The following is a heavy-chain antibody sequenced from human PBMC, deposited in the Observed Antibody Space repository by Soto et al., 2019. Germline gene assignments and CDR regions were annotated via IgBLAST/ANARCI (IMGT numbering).Heavy chain of an antibody. D-gene: IGHD4-17*01. V-gene: IGHV1-69*12. CDR2: IILPFGTA. CDR3: ARGPDYEAYFDF. Sequence: QVQLVQSGAEVKKPGSSVKVSCRASGGTFSNYAVSWVRRAPGQGLEWMGGIILPFGTANYAQKFQGRVTITADESRVTTYMEFSSLRFEDTAVYYCARGPDYEAYFDFWGQGTLVTVSS. CDR1: GGTFSNYA. J-gene: IGHJ4*02.